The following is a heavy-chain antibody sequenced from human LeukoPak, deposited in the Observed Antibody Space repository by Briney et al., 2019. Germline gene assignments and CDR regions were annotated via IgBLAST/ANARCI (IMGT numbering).Heavy chain of an antibody. Sequence: GASVKVSCKASGYTFTSYDINWVRQATGQGLEWMGWMNPNSGNTGYAQKFQGRGTMTRNTSISTASMELSSLRSEDTAVYYCARGSSVDTAMVTDYWGQGTLVTVSS. CDR2: MNPNSGNT. D-gene: IGHD5-18*01. CDR1: GYTFTSYD. J-gene: IGHJ4*02. V-gene: IGHV1-8*01. CDR3: ARGSSVDTAMVTDY.